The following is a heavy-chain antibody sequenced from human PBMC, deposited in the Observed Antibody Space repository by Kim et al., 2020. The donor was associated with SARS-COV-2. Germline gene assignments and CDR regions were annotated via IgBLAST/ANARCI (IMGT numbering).Heavy chain of an antibody. D-gene: IGHD6-25*01. CDR2: ISSNGGST. J-gene: IGHJ5*02. CDR1: GFTFSSYA. CDR3: TTGIAAFQAVPPGRTWFDP. V-gene: IGHV3-64D*06. Sequence: GGSLRLSCSASGFTFSSYAMHWVRQAPGKGLEYVSAISSNGGSTYYADSVKGRFTISRDNSKNTLYLQMSSLRAEDTAVYYCTTGIAAFQAVPPGRTWFDPWGQGTLVTVSS.